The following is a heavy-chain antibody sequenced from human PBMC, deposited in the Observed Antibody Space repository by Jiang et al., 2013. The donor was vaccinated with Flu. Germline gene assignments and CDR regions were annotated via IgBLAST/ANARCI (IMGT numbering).Heavy chain of an antibody. CDR3: ARAKLGYCSSTSCLLNYYYYYMDV. J-gene: IGHJ6*03. Sequence: GAEVKKPGASVKVSCKASGYTFTSYAMHWVRQAPGQRLEWMGWINAGNGNTKYSQKFQGRVTITADESTSTAYMELSSLRSEDTAVYYCARAKLGYCSSTSCLLNYYYYYMDVWGKG. CDR2: INAGNGNT. CDR1: GYTFTSYA. D-gene: IGHD2-2*01. V-gene: IGHV1-3*01.